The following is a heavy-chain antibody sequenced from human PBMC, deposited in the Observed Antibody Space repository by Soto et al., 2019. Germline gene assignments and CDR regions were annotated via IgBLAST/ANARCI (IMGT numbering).Heavy chain of an antibody. Sequence: PGESLKISCNGSGYGFSIHWAAWLRQMPGKGLEWVGIIYPGNSNTMYSPSFQCQVTISADTALSTTYLQWDTLKPSDTAIYFCASYSHCDSGNCPMGGFDMWGQGTMVNVSS. CDR3: ASYSHCDSGNCPMGGFDM. J-gene: IGHJ3*02. CDR1: GYGFSIHW. D-gene: IGHD2-15*01. CDR2: IYPGNSNT. V-gene: IGHV5-51*01.